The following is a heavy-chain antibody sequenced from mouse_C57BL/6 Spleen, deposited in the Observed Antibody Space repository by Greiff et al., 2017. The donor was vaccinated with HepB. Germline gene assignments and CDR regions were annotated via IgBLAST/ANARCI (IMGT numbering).Heavy chain of an antibody. J-gene: IGHJ2*01. V-gene: IGHV2-2*01. CDR3: ARLYYDYDVYYFDY. CDR2: IWSGGST. D-gene: IGHD2-4*01. Sequence: VQLVESGPGLVQPSQSLSITCTVPGFSLTSYGVHWVRQSPGKGLEWLGVIWSGGSTDYNAAFISRLSISKDNSKSQVFFKMNSLQADDTAIYYCARLYYDYDVYYFDYWGQGTTLTVSS. CDR1: GFSLTSYG.